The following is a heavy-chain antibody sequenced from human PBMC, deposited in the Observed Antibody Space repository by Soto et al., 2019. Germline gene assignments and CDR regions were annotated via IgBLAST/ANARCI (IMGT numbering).Heavy chain of an antibody. Sequence: SETLSLTCVVSGGSFLGYYWSWFRQSPGRGLEWIGEIDHSGGTRYNPSLRSRVTISVDTSRKQFSLKMSSVTVADAAMYFCARGGRHGYNPYWGQGTLVTVSS. D-gene: IGHD1-20*01. J-gene: IGHJ4*02. CDR1: GGSFLGYY. V-gene: IGHV4-34*01. CDR3: ARGGRHGYNPY. CDR2: IDHSGGT.